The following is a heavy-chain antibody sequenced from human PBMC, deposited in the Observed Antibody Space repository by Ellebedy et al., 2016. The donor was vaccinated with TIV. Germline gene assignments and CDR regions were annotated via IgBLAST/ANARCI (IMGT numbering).Heavy chain of an antibody. CDR2: IYPDNSET. V-gene: IGHV5-51*01. J-gene: IGHJ4*02. CDR3: ARQWFGELSKYYFDY. CDR1: GYRFTSYW. Sequence: KVSCKASGYRFTSYWIAWVRQMPGKGLEWMGIIYPDNSETIYSPSFQGQVTISADKSINTAYLQWSSLEASDAAVYYCARQWFGELSKYYFDYWGQGTLVTVSS. D-gene: IGHD3-10*01.